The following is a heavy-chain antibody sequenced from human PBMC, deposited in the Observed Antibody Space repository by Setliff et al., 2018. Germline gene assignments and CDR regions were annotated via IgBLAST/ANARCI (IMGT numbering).Heavy chain of an antibody. CDR1: GYTFTGYY. CDR3: ARRNFYYDSSGFALYYYYMDV. Sequence: ASVKVSCKASGYTFTGYYMHWVRQAPGQGLEWMGWINPNSGGTNPAQKFQGRVTMTRDTSISTAYMELSSLRSDDTAVYYCARRNFYYDSSGFALYYYYMDVWGKGTTVTVSS. J-gene: IGHJ6*03. D-gene: IGHD3-22*01. CDR2: INPNSGGT. V-gene: IGHV1-2*02.